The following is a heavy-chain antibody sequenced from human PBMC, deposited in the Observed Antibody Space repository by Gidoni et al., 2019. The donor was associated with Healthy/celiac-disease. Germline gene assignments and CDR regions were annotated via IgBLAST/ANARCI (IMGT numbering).Heavy chain of an antibody. CDR2: IIPIFGTA. CDR1: GGPFSSYA. V-gene: IGHV1-69*01. Sequence: QVQLVQSGAEVKKPGSSVKVSCKASGGPFSSYAIRWVRQAPGQGLEWMGGIIPIFGTANYAQKFQGRVTITADESTSTAYMELSSLRSEDTAVYYCARDSDIVVVVAATPYYYYYMDVWGKGTTVTVSS. D-gene: IGHD2-15*01. CDR3: ARDSDIVVVVAATPYYYYYMDV. J-gene: IGHJ6*03.